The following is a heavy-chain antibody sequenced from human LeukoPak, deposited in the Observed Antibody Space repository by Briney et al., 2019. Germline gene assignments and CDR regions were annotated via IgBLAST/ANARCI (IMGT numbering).Heavy chain of an antibody. J-gene: IGHJ4*02. CDR3: ARDLRIWGYYDSSGYYPADY. Sequence: GGSLRLSCAASGFTFSSYWMSWVRQAPGKGLEWVANIKQDGSERYYVDSVKGRFTISRDNAKNSLYLQMNSLRAEDTAVYYCARDLRIWGYYDSSGYYPADYWGQGTLVTVSS. V-gene: IGHV3-7*01. CDR1: GFTFSSYW. CDR2: IKQDGSER. D-gene: IGHD3-22*01.